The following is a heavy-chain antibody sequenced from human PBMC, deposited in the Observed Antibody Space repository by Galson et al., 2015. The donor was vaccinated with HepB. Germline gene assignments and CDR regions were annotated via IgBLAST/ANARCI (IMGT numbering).Heavy chain of an antibody. V-gene: IGHV1-69*04. Sequence: SVKVSCKASGGTFSSYAISWVRQAPGQGLEWMGRIIPILGIANYAQKFQGRVTITADKSTSTAYMELSSLRSEDTAVYYCAREISPIQLDPNPKYNWFDPWGQGTLVTVSS. J-gene: IGHJ5*02. CDR2: IIPILGIA. D-gene: IGHD1-14*01. CDR1: GGTFSSYA. CDR3: AREISPIQLDPNPKYNWFDP.